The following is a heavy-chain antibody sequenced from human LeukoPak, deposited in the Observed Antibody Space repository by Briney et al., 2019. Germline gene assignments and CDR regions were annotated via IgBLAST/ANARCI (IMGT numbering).Heavy chain of an antibody. D-gene: IGHD1-26*01. J-gene: IGHJ4*02. Sequence: PSETLSLTCTVAGSMYNYYWSWIRHPPGKGLEWIGYIYYSGSTNYNPSLKSRVTISVDTSKNQFSLKLSSVTAADTAVYYCARSSTGSYYGSFDYWSQGTLVTVSS. CDR1: GSMYNYY. V-gene: IGHV4-59*01. CDR2: IYYSGST. CDR3: ARSSTGSYYGSFDY.